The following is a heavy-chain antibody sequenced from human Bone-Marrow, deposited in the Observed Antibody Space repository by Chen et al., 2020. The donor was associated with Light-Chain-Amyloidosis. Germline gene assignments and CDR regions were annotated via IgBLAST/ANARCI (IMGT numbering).Heavy chain of an antibody. Sequence: EVQLEQSGPEVKKPGESLKISCKGSGYTFPNYWIGWVRQMPGKGLEWMGVSYPDYSDARYSPSFEGQVTISADKSITTAYLQWRSLKASDTAMYYCARRRDGYNFDYWGQGTLVTVSS. CDR2: SYPDYSDA. J-gene: IGHJ4*02. V-gene: IGHV5-51*01. CDR1: GYTFPNYW. D-gene: IGHD5-12*01. CDR3: ARRRDGYNFDY.